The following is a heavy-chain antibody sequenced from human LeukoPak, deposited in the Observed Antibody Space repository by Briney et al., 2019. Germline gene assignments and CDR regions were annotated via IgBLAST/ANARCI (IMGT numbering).Heavy chain of an antibody. CDR3: VRWNHVDE. V-gene: IGHV3-23*01. CDR2: ISGSGTTT. Sequence: GGSLKLSCTASGLTFSNYYMSWVRQAPGKGLEWVSAISGSGTTTYFADSVKGRLTISRDNSKNTLYLQMNSLRAEDTAVYYCVRWNHVDEWGQGTLVTVSS. CDR1: GLTFSNYY. J-gene: IGHJ4*02. D-gene: IGHD1-14*01.